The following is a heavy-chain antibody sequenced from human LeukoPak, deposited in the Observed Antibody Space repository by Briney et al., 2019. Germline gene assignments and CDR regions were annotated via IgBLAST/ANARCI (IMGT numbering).Heavy chain of an antibody. D-gene: IGHD2-2*01. CDR3: ARRFLPAAHYFDY. CDR2: INHSGST. Sequence: SETLSLTCAVYGGSFSGYYWSWIRQPPGKGLEWIGEINHSGSTNYNPSLKSRVTISVDTSKNQFSLKLSSVTAADTAVYYCARRFLPAAHYFDYWGQGTLVTVSS. J-gene: IGHJ4*02. V-gene: IGHV4-34*01. CDR1: GGSFSGYY.